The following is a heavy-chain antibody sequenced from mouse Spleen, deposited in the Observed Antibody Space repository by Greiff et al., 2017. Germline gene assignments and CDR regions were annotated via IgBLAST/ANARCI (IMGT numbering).Heavy chain of an antibody. CDR1: GFTFSDYY. CDR3: ARDGYGFAY. CDR2: INYDGSST. J-gene: IGHJ3*01. D-gene: IGHD2-2*01. Sequence: EVKVVESEGGLVQPGSSMKLSCTASGFTFSDYYMAWVRQVPEKGLEWVANINYDGSSTYYLDSLKSRFIISRDNAKNILYLQMSSLKSEDTATYYCARDGYGFAYWGQGTLVTVSA. V-gene: IGHV5-16*01.